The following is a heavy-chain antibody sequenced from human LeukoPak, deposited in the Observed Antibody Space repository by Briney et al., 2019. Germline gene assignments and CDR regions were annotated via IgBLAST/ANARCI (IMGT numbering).Heavy chain of an antibody. J-gene: IGHJ5*02. CDR2: ISGSGGST. CDR1: GFTFSSYA. Sequence: PGGSLRLSCAASGFTFSSYAMSWVRQAPGKGLEWVSAISGSGGSTYYADSVKGRFTISRDLSKNTVYLQMNGLRAEDTAVYYCARDVKDWGSYRYGVALHPWGQGTLVTVSS. CDR3: ARDVKDWGSYRYGVALHP. V-gene: IGHV3-23*01. D-gene: IGHD3-16*02.